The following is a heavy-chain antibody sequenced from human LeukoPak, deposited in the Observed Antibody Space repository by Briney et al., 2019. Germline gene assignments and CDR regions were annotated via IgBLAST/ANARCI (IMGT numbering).Heavy chain of an antibody. CDR3: ARFTLYYYGSGSLNAHYFDY. CDR2: INHSGST. V-gene: IGHV4-34*01. D-gene: IGHD3-10*01. J-gene: IGHJ4*02. Sequence: SETLSLTCAVYGGSFSGYYWSWIRQPPGKGLEWIGEINHSGSTNYNPSLKSRVTISVDTSKNQFSLKLSSVTAADTAVYYCARFTLYYYGSGSLNAHYFDYWGQGTLVTVSS. CDR1: GGSFSGYY.